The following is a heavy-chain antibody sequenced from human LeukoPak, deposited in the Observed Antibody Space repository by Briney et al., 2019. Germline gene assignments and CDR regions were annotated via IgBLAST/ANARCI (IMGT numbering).Heavy chain of an antibody. CDR2: IKSKIDGGTT. D-gene: IGHD4-17*01. Sequence: NPGGSLRLSCAASGFTFSHAWMSWVRQAPGKGLEWVGRIKSKIDGGTTDYAAPVKGRFTFSRDDSKDTLYLQMNSLKTEDTAVYYCTTDSNDYGDNYDFDYWGQGTLVTVSS. CDR3: TTDSNDYGDNYDFDY. CDR1: GFTFSHAW. J-gene: IGHJ4*02. V-gene: IGHV3-15*01.